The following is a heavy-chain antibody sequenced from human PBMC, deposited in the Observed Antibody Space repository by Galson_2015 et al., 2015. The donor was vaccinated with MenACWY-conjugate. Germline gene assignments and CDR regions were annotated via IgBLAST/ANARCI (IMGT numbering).Heavy chain of an antibody. D-gene: IGHD2-2*01. CDR3: ARHDRTAPARSGAFDI. Sequence: SEPLSLTCPVSGGSISSSSYSWDWIRQPPGRGLEWIGTIYYSGSTYYNSSLKSRVTISVDTSQNQFSLNLSSVTAADTAMYYCARHDRTAPARSGAFDIWGRATMVPVSS. J-gene: IGHJ3*02. CDR1: GGSISSSSYS. V-gene: IGHV4-39*01. CDR2: IYYSGST.